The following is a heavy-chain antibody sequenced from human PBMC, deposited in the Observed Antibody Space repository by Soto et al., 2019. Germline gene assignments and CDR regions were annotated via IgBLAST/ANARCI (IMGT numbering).Heavy chain of an antibody. V-gene: IGHV3-53*01. Sequence: EVQLVESGGGLVQPGGSLRLSCAASGFTFGSTYMSWVRQAPGKGLEWVAVIYSGGTTYYADSVKGRFTISRDNSKNTLYLQMNSLKAEDTAMYYCGRGYSGCQQQLAVDYWGQGTLVPVSS. CDR2: IYSGGTT. D-gene: IGHD1-26*01. CDR1: GFTFGSTY. CDR3: GRGYSGCQQQLAVDY. J-gene: IGHJ4*02.